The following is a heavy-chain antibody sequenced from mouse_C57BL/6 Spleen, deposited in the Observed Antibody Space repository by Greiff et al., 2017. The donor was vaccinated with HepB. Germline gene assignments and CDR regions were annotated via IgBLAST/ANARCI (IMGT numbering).Heavy chain of an antibody. V-gene: IGHV1-64*01. CDR1: GYTFTSYW. CDR3: ARGGVLTGNYFDY. J-gene: IGHJ2*01. D-gene: IGHD4-1*01. CDR2: IHPNSGST. Sequence: VQLQQPGAELVKPGASVKLSCKASGYTFTSYWMHWVKQRPGQGLEWIGMIHPNSGSTNYNEKFKSKATLTVDKSSSTAYMQLSSLTSEDSAVYYCARGGVLTGNYFDYWGQGTTLTVSS.